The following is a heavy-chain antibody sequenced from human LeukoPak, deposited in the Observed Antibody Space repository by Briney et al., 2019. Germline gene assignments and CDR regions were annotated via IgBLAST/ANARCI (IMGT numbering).Heavy chain of an antibody. CDR1: GFTFSSYS. CDR2: ISSSSSYI. CDR3: ARGGSSSYLFDY. D-gene: IGHD6-13*01. J-gene: IGHJ4*02. Sequence: KAGGSLRLSCAASGFTFSSYSMNWVRQAPGKGLEWVSSISSSSSYIYYADSVKGRFTISRDNAKNSLYLQMNSLRAEDTAVYYCARGGSSSYLFDYWGQGTLVTVSS. V-gene: IGHV3-21*01.